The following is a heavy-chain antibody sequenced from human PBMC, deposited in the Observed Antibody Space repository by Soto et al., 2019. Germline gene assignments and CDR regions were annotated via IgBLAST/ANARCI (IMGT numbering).Heavy chain of an antibody. CDR1: GFTFSSYW. Sequence: EVQLVESGGGLVQPGGSLRVSCAASGFTFSSYWMSWVRQAPGKGLEWVANIKQDESEKYYVDSVKGRFTISRDNAKNSLYLQMNSLRPEDKAVYYCARIQVGYCSSTSCQNWFFDLWGRGTLVTVSS. CDR3: ARIQVGYCSSTSCQNWFFDL. V-gene: IGHV3-7*03. D-gene: IGHD2-2*01. J-gene: IGHJ2*01. CDR2: IKQDESEK.